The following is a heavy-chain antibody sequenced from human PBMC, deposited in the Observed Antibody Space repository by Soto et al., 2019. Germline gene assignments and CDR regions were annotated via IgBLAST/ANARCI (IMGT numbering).Heavy chain of an antibody. CDR1: GYTFTSYY. D-gene: IGHD2-15*01. V-gene: IGHV1-46*01. J-gene: IGHJ3*02. Sequence: ASVKVSCKASGYTFTSYYMHWVRQAPGQGLEWMGIIDPSGGSTSYAQKFQGRVTMTRDTSTSTVYMELSSLRSEDTAVYYCARVLVYCSGGSCYPSEGDAFDIWGQGTMVTVSS. CDR2: IDPSGGST. CDR3: ARVLVYCSGGSCYPSEGDAFDI.